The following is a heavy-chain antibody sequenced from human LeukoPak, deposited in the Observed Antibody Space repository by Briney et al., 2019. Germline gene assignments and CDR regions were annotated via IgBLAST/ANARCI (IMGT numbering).Heavy chain of an antibody. D-gene: IGHD4-23*01. J-gene: IGHJ4*02. Sequence: GGSLRLSCAASGFTFSNYEMHWVRQAPGKGLEWVSYISSSGSDIYYADSVRGRFTISRDNAKNSLYLHMNSLRAEDTAVYYCARDYGGSSPFDYWGQGTLVTVSS. CDR1: GFTFSNYE. V-gene: IGHV3-48*03. CDR2: ISSSGSDI. CDR3: ARDYGGSSPFDY.